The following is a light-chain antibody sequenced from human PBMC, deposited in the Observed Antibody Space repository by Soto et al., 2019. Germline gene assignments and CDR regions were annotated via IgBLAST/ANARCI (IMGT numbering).Light chain of an antibody. J-gene: IGKJ1*01. CDR3: QQYGSSPGT. V-gene: IGKV3-20*01. CDR2: GAS. CDR1: QSVSSNY. Sequence: EYVWTQSPGTLSLSPGERATLSCRASQSVSSNYLAWYQQKPGQAPRLLIYGASSRTTRIPDRFSGSGSGTDFTLTISRREPEDFAVYYCQQYGSSPGTFGQGTKVEIK.